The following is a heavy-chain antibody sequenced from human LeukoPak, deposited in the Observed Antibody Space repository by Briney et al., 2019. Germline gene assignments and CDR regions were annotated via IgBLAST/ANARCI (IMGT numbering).Heavy chain of an antibody. V-gene: IGHV3-74*01. J-gene: IGHJ3*02. CDR3: ARGAHVLDI. Sequence: GGSLRLSCAASGFTLNSYWMHWVRQAPGKGLVWVSRINSDESSTTYVDSVKGRFTISRDKAKNTLYLQMDSLRVEDTAVYFCARGAHVLDIWGQGTMVTVSS. CDR1: GFTLNSYW. D-gene: IGHD1-26*01. CDR2: INSDESST.